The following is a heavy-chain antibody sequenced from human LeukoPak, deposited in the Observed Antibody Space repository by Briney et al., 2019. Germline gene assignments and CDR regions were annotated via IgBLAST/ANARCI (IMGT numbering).Heavy chain of an antibody. D-gene: IGHD3-10*01. V-gene: IGHV3-21*01. CDR3: ARVRSQFGTDAFDI. CDR2: ISSSSSYI. Sequence: GGSLRLSCAASGFTFSSYSMNWVRQAPGKGLEWVSSISSSSSYIYYADSVKGRFTISRDNAKNSLYLQMNSLRAEDTAVFYCARVRSQFGTDAFDIWGQGTMVTVSS. CDR1: GFTFSSYS. J-gene: IGHJ3*02.